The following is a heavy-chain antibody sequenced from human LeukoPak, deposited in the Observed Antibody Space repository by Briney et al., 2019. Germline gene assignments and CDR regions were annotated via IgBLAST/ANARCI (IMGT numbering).Heavy chain of an antibody. CDR1: GGSITNYY. V-gene: IGHV4-59*01. CDR2: IYYTGTT. Sequence: SETLCLTCTVSGGSITNYYWSWIRQPPGKGLQWIGYIYYTGTTNYNASLKSRVTISVDTSRNQVSLKLTSVTAADTAVYYCARDAYSYGLGWFDPWGQGTLVTVSS. D-gene: IGHD5-18*01. CDR3: ARDAYSYGLGWFDP. J-gene: IGHJ5*02.